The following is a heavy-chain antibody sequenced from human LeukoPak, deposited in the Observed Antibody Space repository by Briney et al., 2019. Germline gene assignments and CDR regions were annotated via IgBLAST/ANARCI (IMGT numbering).Heavy chain of an antibody. CDR3: ARFGVYYDMGV. J-gene: IGHJ6*02. V-gene: IGHV4-59*01. Sequence: PSETLSLTCTVSGGSISGYYWTWIRQPPGKGLEWIGQIHYSGKADYNPSLRSRITISVDTSKNQMSLKLSSATAADTAVYYCARFGVYYDMGVWGQGTTVTVS. D-gene: IGHD3-16*01. CDR1: GGSISGYY. CDR2: IHYSGKA.